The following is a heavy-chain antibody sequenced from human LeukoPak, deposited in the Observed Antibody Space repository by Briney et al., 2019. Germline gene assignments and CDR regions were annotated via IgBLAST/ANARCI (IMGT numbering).Heavy chain of an antibody. Sequence: SETLSLTCAVYGGSFSGYYWSWIRQPPGKGLEWIGEINHSGSTNYNPSLKSRVTISVDTSKNQFSLKLSSVTAADTAVYYCARRSYDSSGYYYRGHYFDYWGQGTLVTVSS. CDR3: ARRSYDSSGYYYRGHYFDY. J-gene: IGHJ4*02. CDR1: GGSFSGYY. CDR2: INHSGST. V-gene: IGHV4-34*01. D-gene: IGHD3-22*01.